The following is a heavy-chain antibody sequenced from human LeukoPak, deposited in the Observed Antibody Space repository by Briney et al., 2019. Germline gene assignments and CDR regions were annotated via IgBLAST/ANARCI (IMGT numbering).Heavy chain of an antibody. CDR2: INPNSGDT. D-gene: IGHD3-10*01. V-gene: IGHV1-2*02. J-gene: IGHJ4*02. Sequence: GASVKVSFKASGYTFTVYYIHWVRQAPGQGREWMGWINPNSGDTNYAQKFQGRVTMTRDTSINTAYMELSRLGSDDTAVYYCARDIGSGSYYWGQGTLVTVSS. CDR1: GYTFTVYY. CDR3: ARDIGSGSYY.